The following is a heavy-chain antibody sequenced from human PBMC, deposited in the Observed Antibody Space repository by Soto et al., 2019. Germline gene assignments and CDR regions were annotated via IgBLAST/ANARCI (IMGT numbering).Heavy chain of an antibody. CDR2: ISDRGST. V-gene: IGHV4-59*01. D-gene: IGHD4-17*01. Sequence: QVQLQESGPGLVRPSETLSLTCTVSGGSISGYYWHWIRQPPGKGLEWLGYISDRGSTYYSPSLKSRLTISVDPSKNQFSLMMTSVTAADTAVYYCARVEITVTRNFDSWGQGILVTVSS. CDR1: GGSISGYY. CDR3: ARVEITVTRNFDS. J-gene: IGHJ4*02.